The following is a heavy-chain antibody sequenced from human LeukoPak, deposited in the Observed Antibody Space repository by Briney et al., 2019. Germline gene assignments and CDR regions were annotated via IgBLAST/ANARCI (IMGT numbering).Heavy chain of an antibody. J-gene: IGHJ5*01. D-gene: IGHD3-22*01. CDR3: AKRGLISSGYSNWFDF. Sequence: PGGSLRLSCAASGFTFSSYWMSWVRQAPGKGLEWVSYISSSSSTIYYADSVKGRFTISRDNSKNTLYLQMNSLRAEDTAVYYCAKRGLISSGYSNWFDFWGQGTLVTVSS. CDR2: ISSSSSTI. CDR1: GFTFSSYW. V-gene: IGHV3-48*01.